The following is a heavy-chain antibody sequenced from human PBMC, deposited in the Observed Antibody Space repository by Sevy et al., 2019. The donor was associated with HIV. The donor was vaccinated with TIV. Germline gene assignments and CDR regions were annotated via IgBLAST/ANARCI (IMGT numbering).Heavy chain of an antibody. CDR1: GGSISSGGYS. J-gene: IGHJ4*02. CDR3: ARANRRTVEDYFDY. V-gene: IGHV4-30-2*01. D-gene: IGHD4-17*01. CDR2: IYHSGST. Sequence: SETLSLTCAVSGGSISSGGYSWSWIRQPPGKGLEWIGYIYHSGSTYYNPSLKSRVTISVDRSKNQYSLKLSSVTAADTAGYYCARANRRTVEDYFDYWGQGTLVTVSS.